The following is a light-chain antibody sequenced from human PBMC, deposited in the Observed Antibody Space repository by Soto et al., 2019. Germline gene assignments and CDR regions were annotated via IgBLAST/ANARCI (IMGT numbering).Light chain of an antibody. V-gene: IGKV1-5*03. CDR1: QSISSW. J-gene: IGKJ1*01. Sequence: DIQMTQSPSTLSASVGDRVTITCRASQSISSWLAWYQQKPGKAPKLLIYKASSLESGVPSRFSGSGSGTEFTLTISSLQPDDFATYYCLQSYTYPWTFGQGTKVDIK. CDR3: LQSYTYPWT. CDR2: KAS.